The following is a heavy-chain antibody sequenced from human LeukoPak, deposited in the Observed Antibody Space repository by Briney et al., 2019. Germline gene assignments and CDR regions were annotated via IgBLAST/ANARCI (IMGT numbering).Heavy chain of an antibody. Sequence: GGSLRLSCAASGLTFSNYAMSWVRQAPGKGLEWVSGISGSGGSTYYADSVEGRFTISRDNSKTTLYLQMNSLRADDKAVYYCAKRKGDLALGPFDYWGQGTLVTVSS. CDR3: AKRKGDLALGPFDY. CDR2: ISGSGGST. V-gene: IGHV3-23*01. J-gene: IGHJ4*02. D-gene: IGHD3-16*01. CDR1: GLTFSNYA.